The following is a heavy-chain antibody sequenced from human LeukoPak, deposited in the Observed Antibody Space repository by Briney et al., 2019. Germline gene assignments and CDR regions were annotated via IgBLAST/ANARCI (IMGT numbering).Heavy chain of an antibody. CDR2: IKQDGSEK. CDR1: GFTFSSYW. CDR3: ARGHFDVWAAYSSGCLDY. Sequence: GGSLRLSCAASGFTFSSYWMSWVRQAPGKGLEWVANIKQDGSEKYYVDSVKGRFTISRDNAKNSLYLQMNSLRAEDTAVYYCARGHFDVWAAYSSGCLDYWGQGTLVTVSS. V-gene: IGHV3-7*01. D-gene: IGHD6-19*01. J-gene: IGHJ4*02.